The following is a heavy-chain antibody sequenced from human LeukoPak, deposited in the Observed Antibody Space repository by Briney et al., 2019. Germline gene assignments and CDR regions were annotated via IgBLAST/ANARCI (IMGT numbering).Heavy chain of an antibody. CDR2: IRAYNGNA. V-gene: IGHV1-18*01. CDR1: GYTFSRYG. J-gene: IGHJ5*02. Sequence: ASVKVSCKASGYTFSRYGISWVRRAPGHGLEWMGWIRAYNGNAKYAQTLQGRVTMTTDTSTSTAYMELRSLTSDDTAVYYCARTVDSYNWRENWFDPWGQGTLVTVSS. CDR3: ARTVDSYNWRENWFDP. D-gene: IGHD1-20*01.